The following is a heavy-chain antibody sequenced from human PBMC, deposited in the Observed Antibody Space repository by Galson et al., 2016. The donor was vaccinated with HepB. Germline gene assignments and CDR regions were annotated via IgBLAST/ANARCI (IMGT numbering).Heavy chain of an antibody. CDR1: GYTFTDYW. J-gene: IGHJ4*02. D-gene: IGHD2-15*01. V-gene: IGHV5-51*01. CDR3: ARPPLVGAADPFDF. CDR2: IFPSDSET. Sequence: QSGAEVKKPGESLKISCKASGYTFTDYWIGWVRQMPGKGLEWIGIIFPSDSETRYSPSIQGQVTISAERSVSPASLQWSSLQVADTAMYYCARPPLVGAADPFDFWGQGTLVTVSS.